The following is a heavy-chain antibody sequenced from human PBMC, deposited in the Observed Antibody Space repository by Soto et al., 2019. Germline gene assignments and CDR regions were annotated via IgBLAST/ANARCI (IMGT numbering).Heavy chain of an antibody. CDR2: INSDGRST. CDR1: GFTFTTYW. CDR3: VRGVNPFDN. J-gene: IGHJ3*02. Sequence: VQLVESGGGLVQPGGSLRLSCAASGFTFTTYWMHWVRQALGKGLVWVSRINSDGRSTDYADSVKGRFTISRDNAKNTLYLQMNSLRAEDTAVYYCVRGVNPFDNWGQGTMVTVSS. D-gene: IGHD2-21*01. V-gene: IGHV3-74*01.